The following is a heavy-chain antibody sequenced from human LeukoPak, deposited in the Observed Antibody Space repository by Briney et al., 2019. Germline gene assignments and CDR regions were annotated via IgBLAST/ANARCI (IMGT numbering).Heavy chain of an antibody. Sequence: ASVKVSCKASGYTFTGYYMHWVRQAPGQGLEWMGWINPNSGGTNYAQKFQGRVTMTRDTSISTAYMELSRLRSDDTAVYHCARVDDILTGYTYYYYGMDVWGQGTTVTVSS. CDR1: GYTFTGYY. CDR3: ARVDDILTGYTYYYYGMDV. J-gene: IGHJ6*02. V-gene: IGHV1-2*02. CDR2: INPNSGGT. D-gene: IGHD3-9*01.